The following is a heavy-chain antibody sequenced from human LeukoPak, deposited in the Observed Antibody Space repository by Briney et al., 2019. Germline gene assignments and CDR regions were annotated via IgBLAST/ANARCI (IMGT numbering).Heavy chain of an antibody. CDR3: ARTSRHYYGSGSNLTPWPAGMDV. J-gene: IGHJ6*02. D-gene: IGHD3-10*01. CDR1: GGSMSGFF. V-gene: IGHV4-59*01. Sequence: SETLSLTCSVPGGSMSGFFWTWNRQPPGKELEWIGSIYYSGSTTKYNPSLKSRVTISVDTSKSQFSLKLNSATAADTAVYYCARTSRHYYGSGSNLTPWPAGMDVWGQGTTVTVSS. CDR2: IYYSGST.